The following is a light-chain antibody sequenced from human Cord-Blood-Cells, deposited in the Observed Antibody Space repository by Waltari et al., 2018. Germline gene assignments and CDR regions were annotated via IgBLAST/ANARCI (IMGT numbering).Light chain of an antibody. J-gene: IGKJ5*01. Sequence: EIVLTQSPATLSLSPGDRATLPCRASQSVSRYLAWYQQKPGQAPRLLIYDSSNRATGIPARFSGSGSGTDFTLTISSLEPEDFAVYYCQQRSNWPPITFGQGTRLEIK. CDR1: QSVSRY. CDR2: DSS. V-gene: IGKV3-11*01. CDR3: QQRSNWPPIT.